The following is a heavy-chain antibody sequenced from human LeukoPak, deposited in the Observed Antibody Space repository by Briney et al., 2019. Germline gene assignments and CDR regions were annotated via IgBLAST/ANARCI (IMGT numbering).Heavy chain of an antibody. D-gene: IGHD5-12*01. Sequence: PGGPETLPCRLSVLPLKSYWMMGVPRSREGAGEGVANIKQDGSEKYYADSVRGRFTISRDNAKNSLYLQMNSLRAEDTAVYYCASATSWLPFDYWGQGTLVTVSS. CDR3: ASATSWLPFDY. CDR1: VLPLKSYW. V-gene: IGHV3-7*01. CDR2: IKQDGSEK. J-gene: IGHJ4*02.